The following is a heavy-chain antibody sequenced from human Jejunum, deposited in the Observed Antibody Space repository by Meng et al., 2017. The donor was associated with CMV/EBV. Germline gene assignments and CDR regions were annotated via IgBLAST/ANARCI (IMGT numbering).Heavy chain of an antibody. Sequence: TCTVSGGSVRSYYCAWIRQPPGKGLEWIGQMYHSGSTNYNLSFMSRVTISIDTSKNQFSLKLSSVTAADTAIYYCARAPDMVWFDPWGQGTLVTVSS. J-gene: IGHJ5*02. CDR1: GGSVRSYY. CDR2: MYHSGST. CDR3: ARAPDMVWFDP. V-gene: IGHV4-59*08. D-gene: IGHD3-10*01.